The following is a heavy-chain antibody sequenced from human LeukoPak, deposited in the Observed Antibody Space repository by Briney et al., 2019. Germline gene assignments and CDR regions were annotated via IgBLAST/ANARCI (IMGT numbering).Heavy chain of an antibody. Sequence: GGSLRLSCAASGFTFSSYWMSWVRQAPGKGLEWVANIKQDGSEKYYVDSVKGRFTISRVNSRNTLYLQMNSLRAEDTAVYYCAKTDSSDYSYSFDYWGQGILVTVSS. CDR3: AKTDSSDYSYSFDY. V-gene: IGHV3-7*03. D-gene: IGHD3-22*01. CDR2: IKQDGSEK. CDR1: GFTFSSYW. J-gene: IGHJ4*02.